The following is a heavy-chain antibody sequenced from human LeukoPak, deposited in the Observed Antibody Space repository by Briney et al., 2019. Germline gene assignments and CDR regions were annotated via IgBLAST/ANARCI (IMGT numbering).Heavy chain of an antibody. D-gene: IGHD3-10*01. CDR3: ARARNTSGFYFYYYMDV. V-gene: IGHV4-59*01. J-gene: IGHJ6*03. CDR1: GASISSSY. Sequence: SETLSLTCTVSGASISSSYWSWIRQPPGKGLEFIGYIYYTGSTNYNPSLKSRVTISVDTSKNQFSLKLSSVTAADTAVCYCARARNTSGFYFYYYMDVWGTGTAVAVSS. CDR2: IYYTGST.